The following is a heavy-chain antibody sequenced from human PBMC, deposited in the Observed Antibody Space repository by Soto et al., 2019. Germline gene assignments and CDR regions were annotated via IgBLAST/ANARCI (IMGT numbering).Heavy chain of an antibody. J-gene: IGHJ6*03. V-gene: IGHV3-23*01. CDR3: AKDWKAIYCSGGSCYSGGYYYYMDV. CDR1: GFTFSSYA. Sequence: GGSLRLSCAASGFTFSSYAMSWVRQAPGKGLEWVSAISGSGGSTYYADSVKGRFTISRDNSKNTLYLQMNSLRAEDTAVYYCAKDWKAIYCSGGSCYSGGYYYYMDVWGKGTTVTVSS. CDR2: ISGSGGST. D-gene: IGHD2-15*01.